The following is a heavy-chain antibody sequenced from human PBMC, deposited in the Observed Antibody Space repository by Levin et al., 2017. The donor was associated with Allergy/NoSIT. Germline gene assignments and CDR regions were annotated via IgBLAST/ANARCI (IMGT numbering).Heavy chain of an antibody. Sequence: GESLKISCAASGFTFSSYAMSWVRQAPGKGLEWVSAISGSGGSTYYADSVKGRFTISRDNSKNTLYLQMNSLRAEDTAVYYCANHPGIFGVVITDYYGMDVWGQGTTVTVSS. J-gene: IGHJ6*02. D-gene: IGHD3-3*01. V-gene: IGHV3-23*01. CDR1: GFTFSSYA. CDR3: ANHPGIFGVVITDYYGMDV. CDR2: ISGSGGST.